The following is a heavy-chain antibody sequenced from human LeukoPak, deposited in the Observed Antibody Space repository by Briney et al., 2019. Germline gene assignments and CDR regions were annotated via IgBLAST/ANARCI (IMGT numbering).Heavy chain of an antibody. J-gene: IGHJ6*03. CDR3: ARVGGGYSSSWYTSGYYYYYMDV. D-gene: IGHD6-13*01. V-gene: IGHV4-34*01. CDR1: GGSFSGYY. Sequence: AETLSLTCAVYGGSFSGYYWSWIRQPPGKGLEWIGEIYHSGSTNYNPSLKSRVTISVDTSKNQFSLKLSSVTAADTAVYYCARVGGGYSSSWYTSGYYYYYMDVWGKGTTVTVSS. CDR2: IYHSGST.